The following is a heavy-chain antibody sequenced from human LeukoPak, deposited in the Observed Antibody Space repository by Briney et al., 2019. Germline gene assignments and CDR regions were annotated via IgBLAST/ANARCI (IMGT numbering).Heavy chain of an antibody. J-gene: IGHJ5*02. CDR1: GFRFSSYR. CDR3: ARDSTVGAT. CDR2: IKQDGSEK. D-gene: IGHD1-26*01. V-gene: IGHV3-7*01. Sequence: PGGSLRLSCVASGFRFSSYRMNWVRQAPGKGLEWVANIKQDGSEKFHVDSVKGRFTISRDNAKNLLYLQMNSLRAEDTAVYYCARDSTVGATWGQGTLVTVSS.